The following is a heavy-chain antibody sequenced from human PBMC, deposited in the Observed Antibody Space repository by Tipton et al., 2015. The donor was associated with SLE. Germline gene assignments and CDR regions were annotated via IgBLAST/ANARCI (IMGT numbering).Heavy chain of an antibody. CDR3: ARGLDGSVAGTDDFHH. J-gene: IGHJ1*01. CDR2: INSAGSSP. CDR1: GFTFSSYW. D-gene: IGHD6-19*01. Sequence: GSLRLSCAASGFTFSSYWMHWVRQAPGKGLVWVSRINSAGSSPTYADSVKGRFTIPRDNAKNTLYLQMNSLRAEDTAVYYCARGLDGSVAGTDDFHHGGQGTLVTVSS. V-gene: IGHV3-74*03.